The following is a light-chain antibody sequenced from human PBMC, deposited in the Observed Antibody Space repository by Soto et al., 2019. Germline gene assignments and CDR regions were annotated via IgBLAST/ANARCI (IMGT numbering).Light chain of an antibody. Sequence: DIQLTQSPSSPSASVGGRVTFTCRVCHGIGSNLNCCRQKPGDVSKLLIYIGCNFQSRVPTPFRGSGSGTQFTLTTNSLQPEDVATYYWQKYNSAPLTLGGGTKVDIK. CDR1: HGIGSN. V-gene: IGKV1-27*01. CDR2: IGC. CDR3: QKYNSAPLT. J-gene: IGKJ4*01.